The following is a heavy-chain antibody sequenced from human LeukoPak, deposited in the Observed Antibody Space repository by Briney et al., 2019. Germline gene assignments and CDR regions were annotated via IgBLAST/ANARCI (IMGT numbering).Heavy chain of an antibody. D-gene: IGHD3-10*01. CDR3: ARRRQYYGSGSYSYYYYGMDV. J-gene: IGHJ6*04. CDR2: INHSGST. CDR1: GGSFSGYY. V-gene: IGHV4-34*01. Sequence: PSETLSLTCAVYGGSFSGYYWSWIRQPPGKGLEWIGEINHSGSTNYNPSLKSRVTISVDTSKNQFSLKLSSVTAADTAVYYCARRRQYYGSGSYSYYYYGMDVWGKGTTVTVSS.